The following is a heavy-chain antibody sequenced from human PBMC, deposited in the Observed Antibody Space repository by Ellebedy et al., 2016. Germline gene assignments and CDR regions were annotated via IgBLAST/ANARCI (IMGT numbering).Heavy chain of an antibody. CDR3: ARGHYGMDV. CDR2: INQDESGK. J-gene: IGHJ6*02. Sequence: GESLKISCVASGFTFSDSWMSWVRQSPGKRLEWVANINQDESGKTYVDSVKGRFTVSRDNAKNSLHLQMNSLTVEDTAVYFCARGHYGMDVWGQGTTVIVSS. CDR1: GFTFSDSW. V-gene: IGHV3-7*03.